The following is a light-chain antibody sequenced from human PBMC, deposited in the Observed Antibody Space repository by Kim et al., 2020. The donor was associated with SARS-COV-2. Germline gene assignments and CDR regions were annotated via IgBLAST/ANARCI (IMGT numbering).Light chain of an antibody. J-gene: IGLJ2*01. Sequence: PGGPATLTWASRAGAVTSAYYPTWFKQKPGQSPRSLIYNTANKHSWTPARFSGSLLGGRAALTLSGVQPEDEADYYCLLFIGGVPLFGGGTQLTVL. CDR3: LLFIGGVPL. CDR2: NTA. CDR1: AGAVTSAYY. V-gene: IGLV7-43*01.